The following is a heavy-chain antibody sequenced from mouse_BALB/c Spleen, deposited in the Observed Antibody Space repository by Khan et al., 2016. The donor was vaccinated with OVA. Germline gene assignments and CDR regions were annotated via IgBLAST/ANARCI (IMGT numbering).Heavy chain of an antibody. Sequence: QVQLQQSGAELARPGASVKLSCKASGYTFTDYYLNWVKQRTGQGLEWIGEISPGGGDTYYNEKFKGRATLTADKSSSTVYMQLSILTAAASTVYFCARRKYFGYYFAYWGQGTLVTVSA. CDR3: ARRKYFGYYFAY. V-gene: IGHV1-77*01. J-gene: IGHJ3*01. CDR1: GYTFTDYY. CDR2: ISPGGGDT. D-gene: IGHD1-2*01.